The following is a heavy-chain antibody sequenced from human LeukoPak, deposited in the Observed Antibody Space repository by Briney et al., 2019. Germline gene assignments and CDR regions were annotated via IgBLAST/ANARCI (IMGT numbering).Heavy chain of an antibody. J-gene: IGHJ4*02. V-gene: IGHV3-23*01. CDR1: GFTFSTYA. CDR3: AKSSAYCSSTSCYKLPDY. Sequence: GGSLRLSCAASGFTFSTYAMSWVRQAPGKGLEWVSAISSSGGSTYYADSVKGRFTISRDNSKNTLYLQMNSLRAGDTAVYFCAKSSAYCSSTSCYKLPDYCGQGTLVTVSS. D-gene: IGHD2-2*02. CDR2: ISSSGGST.